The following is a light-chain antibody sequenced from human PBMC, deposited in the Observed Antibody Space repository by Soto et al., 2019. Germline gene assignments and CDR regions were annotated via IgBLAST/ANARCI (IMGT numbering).Light chain of an antibody. CDR3: QQLNNYPRT. V-gene: IGKV1-9*01. CDR1: QGISSY. Sequence: DIQLTQSPSFLSASVADRVTIACLASQGISSYLAWYQQKPGKAPKLLISTASTLQSGVPSRFSGSGSGTEFTLTISSLQPEDFATYYCQQLNNYPRTFGQGTKVDI. CDR2: TAS. J-gene: IGKJ1*01.